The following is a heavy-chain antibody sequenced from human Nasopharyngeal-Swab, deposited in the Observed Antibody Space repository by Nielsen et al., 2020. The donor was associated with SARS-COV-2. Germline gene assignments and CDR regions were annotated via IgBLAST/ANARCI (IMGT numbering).Heavy chain of an antibody. J-gene: IGHJ6*03. CDR1: GYTFTGYY. D-gene: IGHD2-2*02. CDR2: INPNSGGT. Sequence: SVKVSCKASGYTFTGYYMHWVRQAPGQGLAWMGWINPNSGGTNYAQKFQGWVTMTRDTSISTAYMELSRLRSDDTAVYYCARGPVVVPAAIPEGGYYYYYMDVWGKGTTVTVSS. CDR3: ARGPVVVPAAIPEGGYYYYYMDV. V-gene: IGHV1-2*04.